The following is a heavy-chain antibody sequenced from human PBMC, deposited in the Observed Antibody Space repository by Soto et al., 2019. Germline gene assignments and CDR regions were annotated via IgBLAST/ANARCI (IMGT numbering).Heavy chain of an antibody. D-gene: IGHD6-19*01. V-gene: IGHV3-23*01. CDR2: ISGSGGST. J-gene: IGHJ5*02. CDR3: AKLIHLAVIAVAGGDYAKNWFDP. Sequence: GGSLRLSCAASGFTFSSYAMSWVRQAPGKGLEWVSAISGSGGSTYYADSVKGRFTISRDNSKNTLYLQMNSLRAEDTAVYYCAKLIHLAVIAVAGGDYAKNWFDPWGQGTLVTAPQ. CDR1: GFTFSSYA.